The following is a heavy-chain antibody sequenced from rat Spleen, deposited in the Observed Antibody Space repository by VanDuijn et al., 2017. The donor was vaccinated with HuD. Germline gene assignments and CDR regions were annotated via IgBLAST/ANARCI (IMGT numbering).Heavy chain of an antibody. V-gene: IGHV2-30*01. J-gene: IGHJ3*01. CDR1: GFSLTSYN. CDR3: TSPFRWFAY. Sequence: QVQLKESGPGLVQPSQTLSLTCTVSGFSLTSYNVHWVRQPTGKGLEWMGVIWTGGSTDYNSVIKSRLSIRRDTSKSQVFLKMNSLQTEDTAIYFCTSPFRWFAYWGQGTLVTVSS. CDR2: IWTGGST.